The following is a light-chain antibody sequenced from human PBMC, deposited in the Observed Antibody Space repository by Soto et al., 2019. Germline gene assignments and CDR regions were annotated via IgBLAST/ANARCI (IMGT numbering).Light chain of an antibody. CDR3: SSYTSTSTYI. CDR2: DVS. Sequence: QSALTQPPPVSGSPGQSVTISCTGTSSDVGSSNGVSWYQQPPGTAPKLMIYDVSNRPSGVPDRFSGSKSGNTASLTISGLQAEDEADYYCSSYTSTSTYIFGTGTKVTVL. CDR1: SSDVGSSNG. V-gene: IGLV2-18*02. J-gene: IGLJ1*01.